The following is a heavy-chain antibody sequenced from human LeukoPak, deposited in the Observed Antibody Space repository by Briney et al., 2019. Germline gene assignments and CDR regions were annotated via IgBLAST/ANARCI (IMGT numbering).Heavy chain of an antibody. CDR2: ISSTSSYI. Sequence: PGGSLRLSCAASVVTFSTYNMNWVREAPGKGLEWVSSISSTSSYIYYAGSVKGRFTIYRDNSKNTLYLQMNSLRAEDTAVYYCARARAPVTRISSFDIWGQGTMVTVSS. CDR3: ARARAPVTRISSFDI. CDR1: VVTFSTYN. D-gene: IGHD4-17*01. J-gene: IGHJ3*02. V-gene: IGHV3-21*01.